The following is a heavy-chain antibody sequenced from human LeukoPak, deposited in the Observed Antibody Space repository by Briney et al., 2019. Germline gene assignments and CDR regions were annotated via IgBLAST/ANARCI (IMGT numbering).Heavy chain of an antibody. CDR3: TGDVYQH. CDR2: IYSGGST. Sequence: GGSLRLSCAASGLTVNSKYMSWVRQAPGKGLEWVSIIYSGGSTNYADSVKGRLTISRDNSKNTVYLQMNSLRAEDTAVYYCTGDVYQHWGQGTLVTVSS. CDR1: GLTVNSKY. D-gene: IGHD1-14*01. V-gene: IGHV3-53*01. J-gene: IGHJ1*01.